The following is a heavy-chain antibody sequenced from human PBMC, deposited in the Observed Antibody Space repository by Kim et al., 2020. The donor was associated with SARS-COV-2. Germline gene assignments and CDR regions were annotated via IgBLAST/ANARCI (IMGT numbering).Heavy chain of an antibody. Sequence: KQDGSGKYYMDSVEGRFTISRDNAKNSLYLQMNSLRAEDTAVYYCTRDLEVWGQGTLVTVSS. CDR3: TRDLEV. CDR2: KQDGSGK. V-gene: IGHV3-7*01. J-gene: IGHJ4*02.